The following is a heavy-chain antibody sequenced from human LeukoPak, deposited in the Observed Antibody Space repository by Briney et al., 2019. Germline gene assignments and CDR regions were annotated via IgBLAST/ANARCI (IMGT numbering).Heavy chain of an antibody. CDR3: ARHGRFLEWLYH. Sequence: SETLSLTCTVSGGSISSYYWGWIRQPPGMGLEGIGSIYYSGSTYYNPSLKSRVTISVDTSKNQFSLKLSSVTAADTAVYYCARHGRFLEWLYHWGQGTLVTVSS. CDR2: IYYSGST. D-gene: IGHD3-3*01. J-gene: IGHJ5*02. V-gene: IGHV4-39*01. CDR1: GGSISSYY.